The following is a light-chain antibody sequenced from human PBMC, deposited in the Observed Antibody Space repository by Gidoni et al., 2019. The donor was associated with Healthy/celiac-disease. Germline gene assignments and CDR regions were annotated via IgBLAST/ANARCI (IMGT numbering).Light chain of an antibody. Sequence: EIVLTQYPGTLSLSPGERATLSCRASQSVSRSYLAWYQQKPGQAPRLLIYGASSRATGIPDRFSGSGSGTDFTLTISRLEPEDFAVYYCQQYGSSSYTFGQGTKLEIK. J-gene: IGKJ2*01. CDR1: QSVSRSY. CDR3: QQYGSSSYT. V-gene: IGKV3-20*01. CDR2: GAS.